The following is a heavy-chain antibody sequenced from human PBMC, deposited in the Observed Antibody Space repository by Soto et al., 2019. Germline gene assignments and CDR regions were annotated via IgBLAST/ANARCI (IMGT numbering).Heavy chain of an antibody. V-gene: IGHV3-66*01. CDR2: IYSGGST. Sequence: GGALRLSCCGSGFTVSNKYINLGRPAPGKGLEWVSVIYSGGSTYYADSVKGRFTISRDNSKNTLYLQMNSLRVEDTAVYYCAILGAARADAFDIWGQGTMVTVSS. D-gene: IGHD2-21*01. J-gene: IGHJ3*02. CDR3: AILGAARADAFDI. CDR1: GFTVSNKY.